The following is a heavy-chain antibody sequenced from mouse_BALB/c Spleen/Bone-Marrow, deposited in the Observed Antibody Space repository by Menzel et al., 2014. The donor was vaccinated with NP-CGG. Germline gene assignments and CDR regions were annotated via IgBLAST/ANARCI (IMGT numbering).Heavy chain of an antibody. CDR2: IDPANGNT. J-gene: IGHJ3*01. Sequence: VQLKESGAELVKPGASVKLSCTASGFSIKDTYMHWVKQRPEQGLEWIGRIDPANGNTKYDPKFQGKATITADTSSNTAYLQLSSLTSEDTAVYYCASYYHGSSGFAYWGQGTLVTVSA. CDR1: GFSIKDTY. D-gene: IGHD1-1*01. V-gene: IGHV14-3*02. CDR3: ASYYHGSSGFAY.